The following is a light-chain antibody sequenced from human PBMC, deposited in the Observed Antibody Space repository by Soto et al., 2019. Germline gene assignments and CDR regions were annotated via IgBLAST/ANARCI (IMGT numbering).Light chain of an antibody. CDR3: QQSYSTPIT. CDR2: AAS. Sequence: DIQMTQSPSSLSASVGGRVTITCRASQSISSCLNWYQQKPGKAPKLLIYAASSLQSGVTSRFSGTGSGTDFTLTISNLQPGDFATYYCQQSYSTPITVGPGTRLEIK. J-gene: IGKJ5*01. V-gene: IGKV1-39*01. CDR1: QSISSC.